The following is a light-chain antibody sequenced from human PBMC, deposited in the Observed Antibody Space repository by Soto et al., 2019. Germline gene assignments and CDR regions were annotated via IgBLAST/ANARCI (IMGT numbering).Light chain of an antibody. CDR3: QQYGRSPFT. V-gene: IGKV3-20*01. CDR1: QSVSSNY. Sequence: EIVMTQSPGTLSLSPGETATLSCRASQSVSSNYVAWFHQKPGQAPRLLIYGASSRATGVPDRFSASGSGTDFTLTIRRLETEEFAGYYCQQYGRSPFTFGPGTKVDIK. J-gene: IGKJ3*01. CDR2: GAS.